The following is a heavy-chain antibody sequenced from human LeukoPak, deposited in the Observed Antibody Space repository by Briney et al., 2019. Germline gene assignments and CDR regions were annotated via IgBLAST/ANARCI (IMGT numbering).Heavy chain of an antibody. J-gene: IGHJ3*02. CDR3: AKDMRSSSWFDAFDI. CDR2: ISWNSGSI. Sequence: GGSLRLSCAASGFTFDDYAMHWVRQAPGKGLEWVSGISWNSGSIGYADSVKGRFTISRDNAKNSLYLQMNSLRAEDTALYYCAKDMRSSSWFDAFDIWGQGTMVTVSS. D-gene: IGHD6-13*01. CDR1: GFTFDDYA. V-gene: IGHV3-9*01.